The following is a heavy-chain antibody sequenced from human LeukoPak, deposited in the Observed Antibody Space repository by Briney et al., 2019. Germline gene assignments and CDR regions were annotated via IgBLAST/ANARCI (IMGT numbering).Heavy chain of an antibody. CDR3: ARTEVMDSSGYYYGSFDY. Sequence: SQTLSLTCTVSGGSISSGDYYWSWIRQPAGKSLEWIGYIYYSGSTYYNPSLKGRVTISVDTSKNQFSLKLSSVTAADTAVYYCARTEVMDSSGYYYGSFDYWGQGTLVTVSS. V-gene: IGHV4-30-4*08. CDR2: IYYSGST. CDR1: GGSISSGDYY. J-gene: IGHJ4*02. D-gene: IGHD3-22*01.